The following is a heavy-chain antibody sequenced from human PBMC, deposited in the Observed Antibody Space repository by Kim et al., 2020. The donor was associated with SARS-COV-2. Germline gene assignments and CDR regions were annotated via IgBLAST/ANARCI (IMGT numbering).Heavy chain of an antibody. D-gene: IGHD4-17*01. J-gene: IGHJ4*02. Sequence: GGSLRLSCAASGFTFSSYAMSWVRQAPGKGLEWVSAISGSGGSTYYADSVKGRFTISRDNSKNTLYLQRNSLRAEDTAVYYCAKGDDNGGKYDYWGQGTLVTVSS. V-gene: IGHV3-23*01. CDR2: ISGSGGST. CDR3: AKGDDNGGKYDY. CDR1: GFTFSSYA.